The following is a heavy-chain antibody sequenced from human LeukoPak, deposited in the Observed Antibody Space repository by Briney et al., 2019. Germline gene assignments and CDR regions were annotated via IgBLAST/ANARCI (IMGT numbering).Heavy chain of an antibody. Sequence: ASVKVSCKASGYTFTNYAMNWVRQAPGQGLEWMGWINTNTGNPTYAQGFTGRFVFSLDTSVSTAYLQISSLKAEDTAVYYCARDTGYSSSWYLIYFDYWGQGTLVTVSS. CDR1: GYTFTNYA. CDR3: ARDTGYSSSWYLIYFDY. J-gene: IGHJ4*02. CDR2: INTNTGNP. V-gene: IGHV7-4-1*02. D-gene: IGHD6-13*01.